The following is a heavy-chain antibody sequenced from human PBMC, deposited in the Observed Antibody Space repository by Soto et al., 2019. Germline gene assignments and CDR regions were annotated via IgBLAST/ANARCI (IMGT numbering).Heavy chain of an antibody. J-gene: IGHJ6*02. Sequence: TLSLTCAVSGGSISSDGYSWSWIRQPPGKGLEWIGYIYHSGSTYYNPSLKSRVTISVDRSKNQFSLKLSSVTAADTAVYYCASSHAGAHITAAVHWGQGTTVTVSS. CDR2: IYHSGST. CDR1: GGSISSDGYS. CDR3: ASSHAGAHITAAVH. V-gene: IGHV4-30-2*01. D-gene: IGHD6-13*01.